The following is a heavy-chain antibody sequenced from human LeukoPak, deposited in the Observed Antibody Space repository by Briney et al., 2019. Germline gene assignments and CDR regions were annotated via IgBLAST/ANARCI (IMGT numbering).Heavy chain of an antibody. V-gene: IGHV3-15*01. J-gene: IGHJ4*02. CDR2: IKSKTDGGTT. CDR1: GFTFSNAW. CDR3: TTEVAVAVYFDY. D-gene: IGHD6-19*01. Sequence: GGSLRLSCAASGFTFSNAWMSWVRQAPGKGLEWVGRIKSKTDGGTTDYAAPVKGRFTISRDDSKNTLYLQMNSLKTEDTAVYYCTTEVAVAVYFDYWGQGTLVTVSS.